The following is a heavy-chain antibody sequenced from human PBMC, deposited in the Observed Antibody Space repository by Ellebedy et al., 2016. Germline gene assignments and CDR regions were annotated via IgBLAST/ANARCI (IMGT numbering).Heavy chain of an antibody. D-gene: IGHD3-22*01. CDR3: ARSLYSGGYLLFDF. CDR2: ISYDGSQK. V-gene: IGHV3-30-3*01. J-gene: IGHJ4*02. Sequence: GESLKISCAASGFTFTSYAMHWVRQAPGKGLEWVAVISYDGSQKFYADSVKGLFTISREDSKNTLYLQMNSLKAEDTAVYYCARSLYSGGYLLFDFWGQGTLVTVSS. CDR1: GFTFTSYA.